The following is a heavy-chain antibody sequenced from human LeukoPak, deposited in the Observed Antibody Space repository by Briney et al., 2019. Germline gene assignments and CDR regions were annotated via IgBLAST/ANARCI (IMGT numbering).Heavy chain of an antibody. CDR2: ISWNSGSI. Sequence: GGSLRLSCAASGFTFDDYAMHWVRQAPGKGLEWVSGISWNSGSIVYADSVKGRFTISRDNAKNSLYLQMNSLRAEDTALYYCAKGLDALSRSGAFDIWGQGTMVTVSS. J-gene: IGHJ3*02. CDR1: GFTFDDYA. CDR3: AKGLDALSRSGAFDI. D-gene: IGHD2-2*01. V-gene: IGHV3-9*01.